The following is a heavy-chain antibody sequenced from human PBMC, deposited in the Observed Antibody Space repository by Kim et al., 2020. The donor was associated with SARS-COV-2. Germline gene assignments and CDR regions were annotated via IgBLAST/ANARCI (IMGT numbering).Heavy chain of an antibody. CDR2: IYYSGST. CDR1: GGSISSYY. V-gene: IGHV4-59*01. D-gene: IGHD6-19*01. CDR3: ACDSSGWYRDAFDI. Sequence: SETLSLTCTVSGGSISSYYWSWIRQPPGKGLEWIGYIYYSGSTNYNPSLKSRVTISVDTSKNQFSLKLSSVTAADTAVYYCACDSSGWYRDAFDIWGQGTMVTVSS. J-gene: IGHJ3*02.